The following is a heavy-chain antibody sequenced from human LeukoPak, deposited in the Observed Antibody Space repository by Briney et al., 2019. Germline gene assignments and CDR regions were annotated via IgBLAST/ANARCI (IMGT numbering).Heavy chain of an antibody. V-gene: IGHV3-74*01. CDR2: IRGDGTST. CDR1: GFAFSSYW. Sequence: GGSLRLSCAASGFAFSSYWMHWVRQDPGKGLVWVSYIRGDGTSTSYADSVKGRFTISRDNAKNTLYLQMNSLRVEDTAVYYCARVGGVSGRAFDMWGQGTMVTVSS. J-gene: IGHJ3*02. D-gene: IGHD6-25*01. CDR3: ARVGGVSGRAFDM.